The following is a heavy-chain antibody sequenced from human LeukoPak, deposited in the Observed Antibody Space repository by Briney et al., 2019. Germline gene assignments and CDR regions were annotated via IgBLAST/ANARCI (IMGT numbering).Heavy chain of an antibody. CDR2: IDWDNDK. Sequence: SGPALVKPTQTLTLTCTFSGFSLSTSAMCVSWIRQPPGKALEWLARIDWDNDKYYSTSLKTRLTISKDISKNQVVLTRTNMDPVDTATYYCARIIVGATGGFDPWGQGTLVTVSS. CDR1: GFSLSTSAMC. D-gene: IGHD1-26*01. V-gene: IGHV2-70*11. CDR3: ARIIVGATGGFDP. J-gene: IGHJ5*02.